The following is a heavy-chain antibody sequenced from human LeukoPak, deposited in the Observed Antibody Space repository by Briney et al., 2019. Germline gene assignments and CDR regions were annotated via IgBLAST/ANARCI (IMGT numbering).Heavy chain of an antibody. J-gene: IGHJ4*02. V-gene: IGHV3-53*01. CDR3: ARVEMATVLAGNYYFDY. CDR2: IYSGGST. D-gene: IGHD5-24*01. CDR1: GFTVSSNY. Sequence: GGSLRLSCAASGFTVSSNYMSWVRQAPGKGLEWVSVIYSGGSTYYADSVKGRFTISRDNSKNTLYLQMNSLRAEDTAVYYCARVEMATVLAGNYYFDYWGQGTLVTVSS.